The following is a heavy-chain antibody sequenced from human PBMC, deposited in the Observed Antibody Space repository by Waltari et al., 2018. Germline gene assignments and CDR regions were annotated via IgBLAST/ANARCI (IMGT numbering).Heavy chain of an antibody. CDR3: ARGGRITIFGVVNTFDY. D-gene: IGHD3-3*01. CDR1: GGSFRGYY. J-gene: IGHJ4*02. CDR2: SNHRRST. Sequence: QVQLQQWGAGLLKPSETLSLTCAVYGGSFRGYYWSWIRQPPGKGLEWIGGSNHRRSTNYNPALNSRVTISVDTSKNQCSLKLSSVTDADTAVYYCARGGRITIFGVVNTFDYWGQGTLVTVSS. V-gene: IGHV4-34*01.